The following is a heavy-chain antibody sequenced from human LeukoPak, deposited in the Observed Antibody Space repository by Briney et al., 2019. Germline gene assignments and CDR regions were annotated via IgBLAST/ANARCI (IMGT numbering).Heavy chain of an antibody. J-gene: IGHJ3*02. V-gene: IGHV1-46*01. D-gene: IGHD3-22*01. CDR3: ARATTYDSSGYYYEWFAFDI. Sequence: ASVKVSCKASGYTFTSYGISWVRQAPGQGLEWMGIINPSGGSTSYAQKFQGRVTMTRDTSTSTVYMELSSLRSEDTAVYYCARATTYDSSGYYYEWFAFDIWGQGTMVTVSS. CDR2: INPSGGST. CDR1: GYTFTSYG.